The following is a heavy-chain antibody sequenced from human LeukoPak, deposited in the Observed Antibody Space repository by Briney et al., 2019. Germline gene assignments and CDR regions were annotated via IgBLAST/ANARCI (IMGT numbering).Heavy chain of an antibody. CDR3: VRGDSSSWFYYYYYMDV. V-gene: IGHV4-59*01. CDR1: GGSISSYY. D-gene: IGHD6-13*01. J-gene: IGHJ6*03. Sequence: SETLSLTCTVSGGSISSYYWSWIRQPPGKGLEWIGYIYYSGSTNYNPSLKSRVTISVDTSKNQFSLKLSSVTAADTAVYYCVRGDSSSWFYYYYYMDVWGKGTTVTVSS. CDR2: IYYSGST.